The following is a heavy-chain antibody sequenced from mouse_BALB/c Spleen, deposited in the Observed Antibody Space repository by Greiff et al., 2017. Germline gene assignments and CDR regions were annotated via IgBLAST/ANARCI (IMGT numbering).Heavy chain of an antibody. CDR2: ISSGSSTI. CDR1: GFTFSSFG. CDR3: AREIYGHYFDY. V-gene: IGHV5-17*02. J-gene: IGHJ2*01. Sequence: DVMLVESGGGLVQPGGSRKLSCAASGFTFSSFGMHWVRQAPEKGLEWVAYISSGSSTIYYADTVKGRFTISRDNPKNTLFLQMTSLRSEDTAMYYCAREIYGHYFDYWGQGTTLTVSS. D-gene: IGHD1-1*02.